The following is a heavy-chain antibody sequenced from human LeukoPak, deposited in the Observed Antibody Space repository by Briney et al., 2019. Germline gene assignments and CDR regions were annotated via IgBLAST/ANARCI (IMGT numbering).Heavy chain of an antibody. J-gene: IGHJ6*03. D-gene: IGHD1-26*01. CDR1: GYSISSGYY. V-gene: IGHV4-38-2*02. Sequence: PSETLSLTCTVSGYSISSGYYWGWIRQPPGKGLEWIGSIYHSGSTYYNPSLKSRVTISVDTSKNQFSLKLSSVTAADTAVYYCARGGGSPAVGYYYYYYMDVWGKGTTVAVSS. CDR2: IYHSGST. CDR3: ARGGGSPAVGYYYYYYMDV.